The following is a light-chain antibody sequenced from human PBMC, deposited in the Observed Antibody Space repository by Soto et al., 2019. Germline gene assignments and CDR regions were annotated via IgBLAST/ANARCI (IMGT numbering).Light chain of an antibody. V-gene: IGKV3-11*01. CDR3: QHRASWPLT. Sequence: EIVLTQSPATLSLSPGERATLSCRASQSVSSSLAWYQQKPGQAPRLLIYEASNRATGIPARFSGSGSGTDFTLTITSLEPEDFAVYYCQHRASWPLTFGGGTKVEIK. CDR1: QSVSSS. J-gene: IGKJ4*01. CDR2: EAS.